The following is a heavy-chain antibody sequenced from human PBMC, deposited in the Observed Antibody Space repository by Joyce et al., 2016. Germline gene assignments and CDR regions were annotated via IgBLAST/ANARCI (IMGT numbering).Heavy chain of an antibody. CDR2: INPEDSDP. V-gene: IGHV5-51*01. Sequence: EVQLVQSGGEVKTPGESLKISCKGVGYSFTSYWLGWVRQMPGKGLELMGIINPEDSDPRYSPSFQGQVTISVDRSIKTAHLRWGSLRASDTAIYYCARSAVRGTLSPFFDYWGQGSLVTVSS. J-gene: IGHJ4*02. CDR3: ARSAVRGTLSPFFDY. CDR1: GYSFTSYW. D-gene: IGHD3-16*01.